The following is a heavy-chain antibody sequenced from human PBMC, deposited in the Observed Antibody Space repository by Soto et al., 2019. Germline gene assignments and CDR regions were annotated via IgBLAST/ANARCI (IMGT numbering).Heavy chain of an antibody. V-gene: IGHV1-69*01. Sequence: QVQLVQSGAEVKKPGSSVKVSCKASGGAFSSYAISWVRQDPGQGLEWMGGNLPLFNISNYAQKFQGRVTITANEPTSPAYMDFSNLTSEDTAVYYWARTRLGYGSWYFDLWGRGTLITVSS. CDR3: ARTRLGYGSWYFDL. J-gene: IGHJ2*01. D-gene: IGHD3-10*01. CDR1: GGAFSSYA. CDR2: NLPLFNIS.